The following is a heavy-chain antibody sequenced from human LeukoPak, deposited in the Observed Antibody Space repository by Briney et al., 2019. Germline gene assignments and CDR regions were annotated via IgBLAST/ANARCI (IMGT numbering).Heavy chain of an antibody. CDR1: GFTFSSYW. J-gene: IGHJ5*02. D-gene: IGHD5-18*01. V-gene: IGHV3-7*01. CDR3: ASGNLESRYSYDITGFDP. CDR2: IKQGGSEK. Sequence: GGSLRLSCAASGFTFSSYWMSWVRQAPGKGLEWVANIKQGGSEKYYVDSVKGRFTISRDNAKNSLYLQMNSLRAEDTAVYYCASGNLESRYSYDITGFDPWGQGTLVTVSS.